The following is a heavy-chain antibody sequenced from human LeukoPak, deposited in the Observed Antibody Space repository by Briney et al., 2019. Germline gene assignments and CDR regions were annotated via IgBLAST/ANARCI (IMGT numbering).Heavy chain of an antibody. CDR3: AKGGKWDVTPFDY. Sequence: GGSLRLSCAASGFTFSSYGMHWIRQAPGKGLEWVAVISYDGSNKYYADSVKGRFTISRDNSKNTLYLQMNSLRAEDTAVYYCAKGGKWDVTPFDYWGQGTLVTVSS. D-gene: IGHD1-26*01. J-gene: IGHJ4*02. CDR1: GFTFSSYG. CDR2: ISYDGSNK. V-gene: IGHV3-30*18.